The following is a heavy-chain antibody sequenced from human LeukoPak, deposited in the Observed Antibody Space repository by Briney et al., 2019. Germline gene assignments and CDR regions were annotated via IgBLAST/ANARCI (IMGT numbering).Heavy chain of an antibody. V-gene: IGHV4-34*01. CDR2: INHSGST. D-gene: IGHD2-21*02. CDR3: ARAFGGLLFRHRFDP. CDR1: GGSFSGYY. Sequence: KPSETLSLTCAVYGGSFSGYYWSWIRQPPGKGLEWIGEINHSGSTNYNPSLKSRVTISVDTSKNQFSLKLSSVTAADTAVYYCARAFGGLLFRHRFDPWGQGTLVTVSS. J-gene: IGHJ5*02.